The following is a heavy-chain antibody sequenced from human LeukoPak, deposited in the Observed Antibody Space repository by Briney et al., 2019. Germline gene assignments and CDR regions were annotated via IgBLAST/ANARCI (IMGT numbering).Heavy chain of an antibody. Sequence: GESLKISCKASGYTFISYWIAWVRQMPGKGLEWMGIIYPGDSDTRYSPSFQGQVTISADKSISTAYLQWSSLKASDTAMYYCARYCSGDSCQDYWGQGTLVTVSS. J-gene: IGHJ4*02. CDR2: IYPGDSDT. CDR1: GYTFISYW. CDR3: ARYCSGDSCQDY. V-gene: IGHV5-51*01. D-gene: IGHD2-15*01.